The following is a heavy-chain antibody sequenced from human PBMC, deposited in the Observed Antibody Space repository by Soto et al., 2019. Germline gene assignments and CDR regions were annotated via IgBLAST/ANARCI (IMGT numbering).Heavy chain of an antibody. J-gene: IGHJ6*03. V-gene: IGHV4-39*01. CDR1: GGSINNVNFY. D-gene: IGHD4-17*01. CDR2: IYYSGTT. CDR3: ARVTTLETYYYYMDV. Sequence: QLQLQESGPGLVKPSETLSLTCTVSGGSINNVNFYWGWLRQPPGKGLEWIATIYYSGTTYYNPSLESRVTIFVDTSNNQFSLKVTSVTAADTAFYYCARVTTLETYYYYMDVWGKGTTVTVSS.